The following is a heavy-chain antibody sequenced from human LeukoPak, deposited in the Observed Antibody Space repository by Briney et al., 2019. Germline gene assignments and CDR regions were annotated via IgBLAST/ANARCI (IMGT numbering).Heavy chain of an antibody. CDR1: GGSFSGYY. V-gene: IGHV4-34*01. CDR2: INHSGST. D-gene: IGHD3-9*01. Sequence: PSETLSLTCAVYGGSFSGYYWSWIRQPPGKGLEWIGEINHSGSTNYNPSLKSRVTISVDTSKNQFSLKLSSVTAADTAVYYCARGPLRYFDWLQEYYYYGMDVWGQGTTVTVSS. CDR3: ARGPLRYFDWLQEYYYYGMDV. J-gene: IGHJ6*02.